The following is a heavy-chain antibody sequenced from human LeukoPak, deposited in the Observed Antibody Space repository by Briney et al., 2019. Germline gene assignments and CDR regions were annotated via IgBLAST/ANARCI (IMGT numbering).Heavy chain of an antibody. Sequence: PSETLSLTCTVSGGSVSSGSYYWSWIRQPPGKGLEWIGYIYYSGSTNYNPSLKSRVTISVDTSKNQFSLKLSSVTAADTAVYYCATELLDAFDIWGQGTMVTVSS. CDR3: ATELLDAFDI. D-gene: IGHD1-26*01. CDR1: GGSVSSGSYY. J-gene: IGHJ3*02. CDR2: IYYSGST. V-gene: IGHV4-61*01.